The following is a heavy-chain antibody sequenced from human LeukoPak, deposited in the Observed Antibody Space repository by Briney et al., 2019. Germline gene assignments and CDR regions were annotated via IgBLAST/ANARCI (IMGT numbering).Heavy chain of an antibody. D-gene: IGHD1-26*01. Sequence: SETLSLTCTVSGGSINNYYWSWIRQPPGKGLEWIGYIYYSGSTNYNPSLKSRVTISVDTSKNQFSLKLSSVTAADTAVYYCARAPSGATNDAFDIWGQGTMVTVSS. CDR1: GGSINNYY. CDR2: IYYSGST. CDR3: ARAPSGATNDAFDI. V-gene: IGHV4-59*12. J-gene: IGHJ3*02.